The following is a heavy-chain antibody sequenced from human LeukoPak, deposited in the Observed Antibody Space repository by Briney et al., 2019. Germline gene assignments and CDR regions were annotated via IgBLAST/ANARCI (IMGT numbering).Heavy chain of an antibody. CDR2: LNHSGST. J-gene: IGHJ4*02. CDR3: ARGVRGRYFDWLFKYYFDY. V-gene: IGHV4-34*01. CDR1: GGSFSGYY. Sequence: SETLSLTCAVYGGSFSGYYWSWIRQPPGKGLEWIGELNHSGSTNYNPSLKSRVTISVDTSKNQFSLKLSSVTAADTAVYYCARGVRGRYFDWLFKYYFDYWGQGTLVTVSS. D-gene: IGHD3-9*01.